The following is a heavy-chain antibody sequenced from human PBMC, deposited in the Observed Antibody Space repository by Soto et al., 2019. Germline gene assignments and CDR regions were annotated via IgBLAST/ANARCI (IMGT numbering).Heavy chain of an antibody. Sequence: EVQLLESGGGLVQPGGSLRLSCAASGFTFSSYAMSCVRQAPGKGLEWVSSVSGSGGSTYYADSVKGRFTISRDNSKNTLYLQMNSLRAEDTAVYFRAKLPQYETLTGYLHYFDYWGPGILVSVSS. D-gene: IGHD3-9*01. CDR1: GFTFSSYA. CDR3: AKLPQYETLTGYLHYFDY. CDR2: VSGSGGST. V-gene: IGHV3-23*01. J-gene: IGHJ4*02.